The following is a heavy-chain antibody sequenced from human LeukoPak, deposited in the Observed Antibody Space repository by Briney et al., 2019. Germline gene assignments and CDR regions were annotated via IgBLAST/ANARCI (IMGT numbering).Heavy chain of an antibody. D-gene: IGHD3-10*01. CDR2: IYYSGST. V-gene: IGHV4-39*01. CDR3: ARHPYKGAFDI. Sequence: SETLSLTCTVSGGSISSSSYYWGWIRQPPGKGLEWIGSIYYSGSTNYNPSLKSRVTISVDTSKNQFSLKLSSVTAADTAVYSCARHPYKGAFDIWGQGTMVTVSS. CDR1: GGSISSSSYY. J-gene: IGHJ3*02.